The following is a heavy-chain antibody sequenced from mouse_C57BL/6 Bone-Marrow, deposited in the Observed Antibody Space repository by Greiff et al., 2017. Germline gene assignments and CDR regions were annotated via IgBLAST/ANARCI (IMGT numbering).Heavy chain of an antibody. CDR3: ARNPFAY. CDR2: ISSGGSYT. J-gene: IGHJ3*01. V-gene: IGHV5-6*01. Sequence: EVQLQESGGDLVKPGGSLKLSCAASGFTFSSYGMSWVRQTPDKRLEWVATISSGGSYTYYPDSVKGRFTLSRDNAKNNLYLQMSSLKAEDTAMYYWARNPFAYWGQGTLVTVSA. CDR1: GFTFSSYG.